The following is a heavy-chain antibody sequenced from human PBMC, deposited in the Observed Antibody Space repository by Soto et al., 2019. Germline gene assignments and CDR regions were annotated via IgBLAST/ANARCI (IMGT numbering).Heavy chain of an antibody. CDR1: GGTFSSYA. CDR2: IIPIFGTA. V-gene: IGHV1-69*13. D-gene: IGHD2-2*01. CDR3: ARDLHRYCSSTSCYLYWDGGVYYYYGMDA. J-gene: IGHJ6*02. Sequence: ASVKVSCKASGGTFSSYAISWVRQAPGQGLEWMGGIIPIFGTANYAQKFQGRVTITADESTSTAYMELSSLRSEDTAVYYCARDLHRYCSSTSCYLYWDGGVYYYYGMDAWGQGTTVTVSS.